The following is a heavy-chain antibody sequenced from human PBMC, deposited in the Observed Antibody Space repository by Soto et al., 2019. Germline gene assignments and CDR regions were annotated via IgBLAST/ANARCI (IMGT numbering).Heavy chain of an antibody. J-gene: IGHJ6*02. CDR1: SLTFSRFS. CDR3: AKDRYIPTMTVVAYGTDV. CDR2: ISYDGSNK. Sequence: EGSLRLSCAASSLTFSRFSSHRVRQAPGKGLEWVALISYDGSNKYYADSVKGRFTISRDNSKNTLYLQMNSLRDEDTAVYYCAKDRYIPTMTVVAYGTDVWGQGT. D-gene: IGHD3-22*01. V-gene: IGHV3-30*04.